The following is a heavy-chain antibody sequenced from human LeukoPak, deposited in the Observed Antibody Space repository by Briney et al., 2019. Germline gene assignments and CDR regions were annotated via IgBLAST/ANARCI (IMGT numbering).Heavy chain of an antibody. D-gene: IGHD5-18*01. CDR2: IYYSGST. Sequence: SETLSLTCTVSGGSISSSSYYWGWIRQPPGKGLEWIGSIYYSGSTYYNPSLKSRVTISVDTSKNQLSLKLSSVTAADTAVYYCASTVDTAMVSFDPWGQGTLVTVSS. J-gene: IGHJ5*02. CDR3: ASTVDTAMVSFDP. V-gene: IGHV4-39*01. CDR1: GGSISSSSYY.